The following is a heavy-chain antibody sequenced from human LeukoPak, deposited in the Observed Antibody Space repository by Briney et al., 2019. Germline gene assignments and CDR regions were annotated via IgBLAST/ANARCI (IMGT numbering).Heavy chain of an antibody. V-gene: IGHV3-74*01. D-gene: IGHD2-8*02. Sequence: GGSLRLSCAASGFTFSSYWMHWVRQAPGKGLVWVSRINSDGSSTSYADSVKGRFTISRDNAQNSLFLHMSNLRVEDTAFYYCARVGPCTGGRCYVDYWGQGSQVTVSS. CDR1: GFTFSSYW. CDR3: ARVGPCTGGRCYVDY. J-gene: IGHJ4*02. CDR2: INSDGSST.